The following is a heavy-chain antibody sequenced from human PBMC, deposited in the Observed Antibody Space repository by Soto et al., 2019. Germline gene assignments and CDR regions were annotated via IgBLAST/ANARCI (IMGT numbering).Heavy chain of an antibody. D-gene: IGHD4-4*01. J-gene: IGHJ2*01. CDR3: ARYSNYEWYFDL. Sequence: QLQLQESGPGLVKPSETLSLTCTVSGGSISSSSYYWGWIRQPPGKGLEWIGSIYYSGSTYYNPSLKRRVTISVDTSKNQFSLKLSSVTAADTAVYYCARYSNYEWYFDLWGRGTLVTVSS. V-gene: IGHV4-39*01. CDR2: IYYSGST. CDR1: GGSISSSSYY.